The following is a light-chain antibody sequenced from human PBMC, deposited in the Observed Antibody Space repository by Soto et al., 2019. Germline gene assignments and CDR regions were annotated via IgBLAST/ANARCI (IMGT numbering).Light chain of an antibody. Sequence: QSVLTQPASVSGSPGQSITISCTGTSSDVGAFYFVSWYRQHPGRAPRLLIYEVSNRPSGVSDRFSGSKSGNTASLTISGLLADDEADYYCSSFTSSSTLVFGGGTKVTVL. CDR3: SSFTSSSTLV. CDR1: SSDVGAFYF. CDR2: EVS. J-gene: IGLJ2*01. V-gene: IGLV2-14*01.